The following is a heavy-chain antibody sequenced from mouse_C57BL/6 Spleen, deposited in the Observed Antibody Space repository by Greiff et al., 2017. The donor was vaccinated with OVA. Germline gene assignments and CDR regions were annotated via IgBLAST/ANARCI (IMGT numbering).Heavy chain of an antibody. CDR1: GYTFTSYW. Sequence: QVQLQQPGAELVKPGASVKLSCKASGYTFTSYWMHWVKQRPGRGLEWIGRIDPNSGGTKYNEKFKSKATMTADTSSNTAYLQLSSLTSEDTAVYYCTTERRELDYWGQGTTLTVSS. CDR2: IDPNSGGT. D-gene: IGHD1-1*01. V-gene: IGHV1-62-3*01. CDR3: TTERRELDY. J-gene: IGHJ2*01.